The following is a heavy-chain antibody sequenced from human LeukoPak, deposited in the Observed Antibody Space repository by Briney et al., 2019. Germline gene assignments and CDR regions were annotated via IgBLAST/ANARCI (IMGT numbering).Heavy chain of an antibody. CDR2: MSGSGGST. CDR3: ARGQRPKHTGYFDY. CDR1: GFTFSSYA. D-gene: IGHD4-17*01. V-gene: IGHV3-23*01. Sequence: GGSLRLSCAASGFTFSSYAMSWVRQAPGKGLEWVSSMSGSGGSTYYADSVKGRFTISRDNAKNSLYLQMNSLRAEDTAVYYCARGQRPKHTGYFDYWGQGTLVTVSS. J-gene: IGHJ4*02.